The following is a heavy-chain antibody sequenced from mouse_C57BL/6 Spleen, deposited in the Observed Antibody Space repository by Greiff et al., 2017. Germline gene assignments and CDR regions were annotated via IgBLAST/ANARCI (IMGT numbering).Heavy chain of an antibody. V-gene: IGHV5-17*01. CDR1: GFTFSDYG. J-gene: IGHJ4*01. Sequence: EVQLVEPGGGLVKPGGSLKLSCAASGFTFSDYGMHWVRQAPEQGLEWVAYISSGSSTIYYADTVKGRFTISRDNAKNTLFLQMTSLRSEDTAVYYCARNELYAMDYWGQGTSVTVSS. CDR3: ARNELYAMDY. CDR2: ISSGSSTI.